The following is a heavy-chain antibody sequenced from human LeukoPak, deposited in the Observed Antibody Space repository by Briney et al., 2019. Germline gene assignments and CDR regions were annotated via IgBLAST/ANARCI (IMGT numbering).Heavy chain of an antibody. V-gene: IGHV1-3*01. Sequence: ASVKVSCKASGYTFTSYAMHWVRQAPGQRLEWMGWINAGNGNTKYSQKFQGRVTITRDTSASTAYMELSSLRSEDTAVYYCARSYDSSGYKLTSFDYWGQGTLVTVSS. CDR3: ARSYDSSGYKLTSFDY. CDR2: INAGNGNT. CDR1: GYTFTSYA. J-gene: IGHJ4*02. D-gene: IGHD3-22*01.